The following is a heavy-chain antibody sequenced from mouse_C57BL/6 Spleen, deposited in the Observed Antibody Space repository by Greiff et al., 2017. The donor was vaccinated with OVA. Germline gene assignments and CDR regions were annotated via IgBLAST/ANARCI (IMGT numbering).Heavy chain of an antibody. V-gene: IGHV1-62-2*01. D-gene: IGHD1-1*01. CDR1: GYTFTEYT. J-gene: IGHJ2*01. CDR2: FYPGSGSI. Sequence: QVQLQQSGAELVKPGASVKLSCKASGYTFTEYTIHWVKQRSGQGLEWIGWFYPGSGSIKYNEKFKDKATLTADKSSSTVYMELSRLTSEDSAVYFCARHDPDYYGSSEYYFDYWGQGTTLTVSS. CDR3: ARHDPDYYGSSEYYFDY.